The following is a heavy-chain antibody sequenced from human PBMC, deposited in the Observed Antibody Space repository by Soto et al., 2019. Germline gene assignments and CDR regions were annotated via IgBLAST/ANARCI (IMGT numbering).Heavy chain of an antibody. J-gene: IGHJ5*02. Sequence: ASVKVSFKASGYTFTSYGISWVRQAPGQGLEWMGWISAYNGNTNYAQKLQGRVTMTTDTSTSTAYMELRSLRSDDTAVYYCARIVSVYDSSGYTWFDPWGQGTLVTVSS. CDR3: ARIVSVYDSSGYTWFDP. V-gene: IGHV1-18*01. CDR2: ISAYNGNT. CDR1: GYTFTSYG. D-gene: IGHD3-22*01.